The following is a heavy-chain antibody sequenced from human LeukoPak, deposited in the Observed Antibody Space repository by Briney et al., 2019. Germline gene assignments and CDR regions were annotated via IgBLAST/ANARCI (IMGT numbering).Heavy chain of an antibody. CDR1: GFTFSSYA. Sequence: AGGSLRLSCAASGFTFSSYAMSWVRQAPGKGLEWVSAISGSGGSTYYADSVKGRFTISRDNSKNTLYLQMNSLRAEDTAVYYRAKDGWSDDAFDIWGQGTMVTVSS. J-gene: IGHJ3*02. V-gene: IGHV3-23*01. CDR3: AKDGWSDDAFDI. D-gene: IGHD2-15*01. CDR2: ISGSGGST.